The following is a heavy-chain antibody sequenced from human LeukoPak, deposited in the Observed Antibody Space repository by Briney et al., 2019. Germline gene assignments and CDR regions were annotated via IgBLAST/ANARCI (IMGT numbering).Heavy chain of an antibody. Sequence: GGSLRLSCAASGFTFSSYSMNWVRQAPGKGLEWVSSISGSSTYIYYADSVKGRCTISRNNAKNSLYLQMNSLRAEDTAVYYCARDKRGANWFDPWGQGTLVTVSS. J-gene: IGHJ5*02. CDR2: ISGSSTYI. CDR1: GFTFSSYS. CDR3: ARDKRGANWFDP. V-gene: IGHV3-21*01. D-gene: IGHD1-26*01.